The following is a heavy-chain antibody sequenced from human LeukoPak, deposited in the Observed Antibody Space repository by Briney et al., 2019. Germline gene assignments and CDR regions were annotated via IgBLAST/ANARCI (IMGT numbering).Heavy chain of an antibody. D-gene: IGHD1-26*01. Sequence: GGSLRLSCTASGFPFSVYRMHWVRQAPGRGLEWVAVIGHDGTFQQYADSVKGRFAVSRDNFKNTLYLQMNSLRAEDTAIYHCARDLTSYYLDNWGQGALVTVSS. CDR1: GFPFSVYR. J-gene: IGHJ4*02. CDR3: ARDLTSYYLDN. V-gene: IGHV3-33*01. CDR2: IGHDGTFQ.